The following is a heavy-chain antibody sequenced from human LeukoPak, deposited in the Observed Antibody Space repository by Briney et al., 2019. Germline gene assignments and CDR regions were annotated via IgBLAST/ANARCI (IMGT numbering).Heavy chain of an antibody. V-gene: IGHV3-13*01. D-gene: IGHD6-19*01. J-gene: IGHJ5*01. CDR1: GFTFSGYD. Sequence: GGSLRLSCAASGFTFSGYDMHWVRQPPGKGLEWVSTIDIAVDTYYPDSVKGRFTISRQNGKNSLYLQMNSLRAEDTAVYYCTRTSLSGWFDSWGQGTLVTVSS. CDR3: TRTSLSGWFDS. CDR2: IDIAVDT.